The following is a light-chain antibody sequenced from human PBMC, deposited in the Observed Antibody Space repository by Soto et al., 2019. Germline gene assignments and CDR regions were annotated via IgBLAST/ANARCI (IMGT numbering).Light chain of an antibody. Sequence: EIVLTQSPAALSLSPGQRATLSCGASQTVAGNFLGWYQHQPGLAPRLLIYDASTRATGVPARFSGSGSGTEFPLTISSLQSEDFTVYSCLQYHNLWAFGQGTKVDIK. CDR1: QTVAGN. J-gene: IGKJ1*01. V-gene: IGKV3-15*01. CDR2: DAS. CDR3: LQYHNLWA.